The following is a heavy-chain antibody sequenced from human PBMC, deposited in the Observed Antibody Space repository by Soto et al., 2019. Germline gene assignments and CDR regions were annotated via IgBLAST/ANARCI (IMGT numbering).Heavy chain of an antibody. J-gene: IGHJ4*02. CDR3: ARDAAWRSGSYYYFDY. CDR2: INHSGST. Sequence: PSETLSLTCAVYGGSFSGYYWSWIRQPPGKGLEWIGEINHSGSTNYNPTLKSRVTISVDTSKNQLSLKLSSVTAADTAVYYCARDAAWRSGSYYYFDYWRQGTLVTVS. V-gene: IGHV4-34*01. D-gene: IGHD1-26*01. CDR1: GGSFSGYY.